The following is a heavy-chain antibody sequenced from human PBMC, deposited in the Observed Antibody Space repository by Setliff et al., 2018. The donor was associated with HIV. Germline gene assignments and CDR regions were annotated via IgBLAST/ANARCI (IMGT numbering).Heavy chain of an antibody. D-gene: IGHD1-26*01. CDR2: IYYSGST. CDR3: ARTRARADAFDI. Sequence: SETLSLTCGVYGGSFSGYYWSWIRQPPGKGLEWIGYIYYSGSTNYNPSLKSRATISVDTSKNQFSLKLSSVTAADTAVYYCARTRARADAFDIWGQGTMVTVSS. J-gene: IGHJ3*02. V-gene: IGHV4-59*01. CDR1: GGSFSGYY.